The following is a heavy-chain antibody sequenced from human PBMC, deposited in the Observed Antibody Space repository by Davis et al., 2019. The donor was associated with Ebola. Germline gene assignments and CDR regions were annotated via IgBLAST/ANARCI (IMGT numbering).Heavy chain of an antibody. J-gene: IGHJ4*02. CDR2: IYYSGIT. Sequence: SETLSLTCTVSGGSIISSSSYWGWIRQHPRKGLEWIGRIYYSGITYYNPSLKSRVTISVDTSKNQFSLKLSSVTAADTAVYYCARYSGTAMTPWGQGTLVTVSS. CDR3: ARYSGTAMTP. CDR1: GGSIISSSSY. V-gene: IGHV4-39*01. D-gene: IGHD5-18*01.